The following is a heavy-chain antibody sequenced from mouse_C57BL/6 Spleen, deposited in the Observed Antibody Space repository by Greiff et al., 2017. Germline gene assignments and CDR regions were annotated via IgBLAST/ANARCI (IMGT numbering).Heavy chain of an antibody. V-gene: IGHV2-5*01. CDR1: GFSLTSYG. Sequence: QVQLKESGPGLVQPSQSLSITCTVSGFSLTSYGVHWVRQSPGKGLEWLGVIWRGGSTDYNAAFMSRLSIPKDNSKSQVFFKMNSLQADDTAIYYCAKKGDYGDYAMDYWGQGTSVTVSS. CDR2: IWRGGST. CDR3: AKKGDYGDYAMDY. J-gene: IGHJ4*01. D-gene: IGHD2-4*01.